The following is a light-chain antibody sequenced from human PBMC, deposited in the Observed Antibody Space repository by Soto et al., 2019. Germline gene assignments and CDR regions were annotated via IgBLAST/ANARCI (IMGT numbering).Light chain of an antibody. J-gene: IGLJ2*01. Sequence: QSVLAQPPSVSGAPGQRVTISCTGSSSNIGADYDVHWYQKLPGTAPKLVISGNSNRPSGVPDRFSGSKSGTSASLAITGLQAEDEADYYCSSYAGSNNLVFGGGTQLTVL. CDR2: GNS. CDR3: SSYAGSNNLV. V-gene: IGLV1-40*01. CDR1: SSNIGADYD.